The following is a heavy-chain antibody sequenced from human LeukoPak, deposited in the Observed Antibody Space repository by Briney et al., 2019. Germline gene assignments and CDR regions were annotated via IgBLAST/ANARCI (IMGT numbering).Heavy chain of an antibody. Sequence: ASVKVSCKASGGTFSSYAISWVRQAPGQGLEWMGGFDPEDGETIYAQKFQGRVTMTEDTSTDTAYMELSSLRSEDTAVYYCATPRTPGAFDIWGQGTMVTVSS. V-gene: IGHV1-24*01. CDR2: FDPEDGET. CDR3: ATPRTPGAFDI. J-gene: IGHJ3*02. CDR1: GGTFSSYA.